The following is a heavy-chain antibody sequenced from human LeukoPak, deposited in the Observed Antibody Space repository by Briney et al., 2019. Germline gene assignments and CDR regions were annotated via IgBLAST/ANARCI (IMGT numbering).Heavy chain of an antibody. Sequence: SQTLSLTCSVSGGSISSAEYYWTWIRQPPGKGLEWVGYIFHSGGTYYNPSLKSRVSMSVDTSKKQFSLKLTSVTAADTALYYCARGSASNWSDPWGQGTLVTVSS. CDR3: ARGSASNWSDP. J-gene: IGHJ5*02. V-gene: IGHV4-30-4*08. CDR2: IFHSGGT. CDR1: GGSISSAEYY.